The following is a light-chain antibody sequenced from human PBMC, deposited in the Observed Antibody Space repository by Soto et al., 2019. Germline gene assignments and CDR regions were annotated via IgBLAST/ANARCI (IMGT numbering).Light chain of an antibody. CDR1: SSDVGGYNY. CDR2: DVS. V-gene: IGLV2-14*01. J-gene: IGLJ1*01. Sequence: QSVLTQPASVSGSPGQSITISCTGTSSDVGGYNYVSWYQQRPGKAPKLMIYDVSNRPSGVSNRFSGSKSGNTASLTISGLQAEDEADYFCSSYTSSSTPYVSGTGTKVTVL. CDR3: SSYTSSSTPYV.